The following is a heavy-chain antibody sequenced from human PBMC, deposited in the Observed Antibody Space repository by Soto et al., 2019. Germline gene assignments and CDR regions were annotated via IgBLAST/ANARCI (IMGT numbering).Heavy chain of an antibody. V-gene: IGHV3-30*18. CDR1: ELTFSRYG. CDR3: AKDIVVPSALGYYYYGMDF. J-gene: IGHJ6*02. D-gene: IGHD2-2*01. CDR2: ISDDGTKK. Sequence: QVQLVESGGGVVKPGRSLRLSCAASELTFSRYGMHWVRQAPGKGLEWVAMISDDGTKKNYADSVKGRFTISRDNSKNTMYLQMNSLRPGDTGVYYCAKDIVVPSALGYYYYGMDFWGQGTTVTVSS.